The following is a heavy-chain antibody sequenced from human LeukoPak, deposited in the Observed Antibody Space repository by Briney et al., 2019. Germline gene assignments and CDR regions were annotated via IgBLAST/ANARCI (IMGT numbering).Heavy chain of an antibody. Sequence: SETLSLTCAVYGGSFSGYYWSWIRQPPGKGLEWIGEINHSGSTNYNPSLKSRVTISVDTSKNQFSLKLSSVTAAGTAVYYCARGSRGYSYGFYYWGQGTLVTVSS. CDR3: ARGSRGYSYGFYY. D-gene: IGHD5-18*01. CDR2: INHSGST. J-gene: IGHJ4*02. CDR1: GGSFSGYY. V-gene: IGHV4-34*01.